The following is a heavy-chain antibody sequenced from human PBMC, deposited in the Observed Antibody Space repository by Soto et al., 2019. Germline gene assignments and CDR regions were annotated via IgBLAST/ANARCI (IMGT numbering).Heavy chain of an antibody. Sequence: GGSLRLSCAASGFSFGSYALSWVRQAPGKGLEWVSTISGSDGKTFYADSVKGRFSISRDTSQSTLYLQMNGLRADDTATYYCARWSYLDYWGQGTRVTVSS. V-gene: IGHV3-23*01. CDR2: ISGSDGKT. J-gene: IGHJ4*02. CDR1: GFSFGSYA. D-gene: IGHD3-3*01. CDR3: ARWSYLDY.